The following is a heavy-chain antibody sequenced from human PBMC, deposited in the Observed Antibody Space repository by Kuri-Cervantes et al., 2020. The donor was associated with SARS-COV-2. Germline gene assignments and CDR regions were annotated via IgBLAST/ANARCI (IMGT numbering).Heavy chain of an antibody. J-gene: IGHJ4*02. Sequence: GESLKISCAASGFTFSSYAMSWVRQAPGKGLEWVSAISGSGGSTYYADSVKGRFPISRDNSKNTLYLQMNSLRAEDTAVYYCAKDLAHSGSYYNHWGFDYWGQGTLVTVSS. D-gene: IGHD1-26*01. V-gene: IGHV3-23*01. CDR2: ISGSGGST. CDR1: GFTFSSYA. CDR3: AKDLAHSGSYYNHWGFDY.